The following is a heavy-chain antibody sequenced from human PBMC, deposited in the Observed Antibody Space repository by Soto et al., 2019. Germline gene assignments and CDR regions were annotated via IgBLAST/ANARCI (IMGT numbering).Heavy chain of an antibody. J-gene: IGHJ4*02. D-gene: IGHD2-21*01. V-gene: IGHV1-46*01. CDR3: ARSLLRGDF. Sequence: QVQLVQSGAEVKKPGASVKVSCKASGYTFIHYYIHWVRQAPGQGLEWMAIINPNGGSTNYAQKFRGRVTVTSDTSTTTVSMELNRLGSDDTAVYFCARSLLRGDFWGQGPLVTVSS. CDR2: INPNGGST. CDR1: GYTFIHYY.